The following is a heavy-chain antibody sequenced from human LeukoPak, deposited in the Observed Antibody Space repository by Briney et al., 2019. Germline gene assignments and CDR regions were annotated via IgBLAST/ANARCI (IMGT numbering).Heavy chain of an antibody. CDR1: GGSISSSNW. CDR3: AREGWSYYYDSSGRGGWFDP. D-gene: IGHD3-22*01. Sequence: SETLSLTCAVSGGSISSSNWWSWVRQPPGKGLEWIGEIYHSGSTNYNPSFKSRVTISVDKSKNQFSLKLSSVTAADTAVYYCAREGWSYYYDSSGRGGWFDPWGQGTQVTVSS. J-gene: IGHJ5*02. CDR2: IYHSGST. V-gene: IGHV4-4*02.